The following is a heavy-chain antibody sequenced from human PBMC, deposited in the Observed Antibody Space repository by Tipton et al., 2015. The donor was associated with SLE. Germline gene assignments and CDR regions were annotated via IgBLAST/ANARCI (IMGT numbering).Heavy chain of an antibody. J-gene: IGHJ4*02. CDR3: ARQPYYESPFDY. CDR2: FYGGSI. D-gene: IGHD3-22*01. V-gene: IGHV4-59*08. CDR1: GGSINSRY. Sequence: TLSLTCTVSGGSINSRYWSWIRQPPGKGLEWIGYFYGGSISYNPSLRGRVTISGDTSKNQFSLTLNSVTAADTAVYFCARQPYYESPFDYWGQGTLVTVSS.